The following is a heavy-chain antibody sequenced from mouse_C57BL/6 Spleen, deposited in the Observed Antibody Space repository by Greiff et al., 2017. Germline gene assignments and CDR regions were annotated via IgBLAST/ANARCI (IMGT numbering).Heavy chain of an antibody. J-gene: IGHJ4*01. V-gene: IGHV1-55*01. CDR2: IDPETGGT. CDR3: TRGGGGTNHGMAY. Sequence: QVQLQQPGAELVRPGASVTLSCKASGYTFTGYWMNWVKQTPVHGLEWIGAIDPETGGTTYNQKFKSTATLTVDTSSSTAYMQLRSLTSEDSAVYYGTRGGGGTNHGMAYGGQGTSVTVS. CDR1: GYTFTGYW. D-gene: IGHD1-1*01.